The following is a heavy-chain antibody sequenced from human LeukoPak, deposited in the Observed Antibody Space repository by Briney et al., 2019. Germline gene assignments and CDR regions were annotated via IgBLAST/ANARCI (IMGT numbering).Heavy chain of an antibody. D-gene: IGHD1-26*01. V-gene: IGHV1-69*10. CDR1: GGTFSSYT. CDR3: AATRVGATYDAFVI. Sequence: SVKVSCKASGGTFSSYTISWVRQAPGQGLEWMGGIIPILGIANYAQKFQGRVTIAADKSTSTAYMELSSLRSEDTAVYYCAATRVGATYDAFVIWGQGTMVTVSS. CDR2: IIPILGIA. J-gene: IGHJ3*02.